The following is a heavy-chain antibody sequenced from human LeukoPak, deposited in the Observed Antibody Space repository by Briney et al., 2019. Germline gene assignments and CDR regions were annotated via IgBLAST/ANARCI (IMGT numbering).Heavy chain of an antibody. CDR2: INHSGST. V-gene: IGHV4-34*01. J-gene: IGHJ5*02. CDR3: ARGHRITIFGVVTRRVAWFDP. Sequence: SETLSLTCAVYGGSFSGYYWSWIRQPPGKGLEWIGEINHSGSTNYNPSLKSRVTISVDTSKNQFSLKLSSVTAADTAVYYCARGHRITIFGVVTRRVAWFDPWGQGTLVTVFS. D-gene: IGHD3-3*01. CDR1: GGSFSGYY.